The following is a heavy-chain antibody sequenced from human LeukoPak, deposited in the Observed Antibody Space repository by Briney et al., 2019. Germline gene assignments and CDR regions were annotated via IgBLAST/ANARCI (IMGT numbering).Heavy chain of an antibody. CDR1: GYSFTSYW. J-gene: IGHJ3*02. CDR3: ARTHSRQLAYDAFDI. Sequence: GESLKISCKGSGYSFTSYWIGWVRQVPGKGLEWMGIIYPGDSDTRYSPSFQGQVTISADKSISTAYLQWSSLKASDTAMYYCARTHSRQLAYDAFDIWGQGTMVTVSS. D-gene: IGHD6-13*01. CDR2: IYPGDSDT. V-gene: IGHV5-51*01.